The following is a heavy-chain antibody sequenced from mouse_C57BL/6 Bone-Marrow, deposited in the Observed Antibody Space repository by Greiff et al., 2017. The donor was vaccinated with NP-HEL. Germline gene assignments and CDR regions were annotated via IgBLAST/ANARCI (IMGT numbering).Heavy chain of an antibody. CDR2: IWAGGST. V-gene: IGHV2-9*02. Sequence: VKLVESGPGLVAPSQSLSITCTVSGFSLTSYGVNWVRQPPGKGLEWLGVIWAGGSTNYNSALMSRLSISKDNSKSQVFLKMSSLQTDDTAMYSCARRITTVVEGAWFAYWGQGTLVTVSA. D-gene: IGHD1-1*01. CDR1: GFSLTSYG. CDR3: ARRITTVVEGAWFAY. J-gene: IGHJ3*01.